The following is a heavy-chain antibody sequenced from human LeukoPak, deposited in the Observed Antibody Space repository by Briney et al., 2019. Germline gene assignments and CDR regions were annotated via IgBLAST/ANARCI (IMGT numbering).Heavy chain of an antibody. CDR1: GGSISSSNYY. Sequence: SETLSLTCTVSGGSISSSNYYWGWIRQPPGKGLESIGSIYYSGSTYYNPSLKSRVTISVDTSKNQFSLKLSSVTAADTAVYYCARHRLGYSSGWYSDFDYWGQGTLVTVSS. CDR2: IYYSGST. CDR3: ARHRLGYSSGWYSDFDY. D-gene: IGHD6-19*01. V-gene: IGHV4-39*01. J-gene: IGHJ4*02.